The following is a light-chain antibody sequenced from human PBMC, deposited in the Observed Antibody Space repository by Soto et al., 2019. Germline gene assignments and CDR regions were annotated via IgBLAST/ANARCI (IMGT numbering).Light chain of an antibody. CDR2: TAS. J-gene: IGKJ4*01. CDR1: QDINKW. Sequence: DIQMTQSPSSVSASVGDRVTITCRASQDINKWLAWYQQKPGLAPNLVIYTASRLHGGGPSRFSGSASGTDFTLTISRLQPEDVATYYCQQGKSFPLTFGGGTKVDI. CDR3: QQGKSFPLT. V-gene: IGKV1-12*01.